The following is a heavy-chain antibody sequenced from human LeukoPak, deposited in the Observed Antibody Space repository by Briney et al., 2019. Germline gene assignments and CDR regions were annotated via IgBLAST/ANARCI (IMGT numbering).Heavy chain of an antibody. Sequence: GGSLKLSCAASGFTFSTYSMNWVRQAPGKGLEWVSSLSSSGSYIYYADSVKGRFTISRDNAKNSLYLQMNSLRAEDTAVYYCTRVVGYCSSTSCYAYFDYWGQGTLVTVFS. CDR2: LSSSGSYI. CDR1: GFTFSTYS. J-gene: IGHJ4*02. CDR3: TRVVGYCSSTSCYAYFDY. V-gene: IGHV3-21*01. D-gene: IGHD2-2*01.